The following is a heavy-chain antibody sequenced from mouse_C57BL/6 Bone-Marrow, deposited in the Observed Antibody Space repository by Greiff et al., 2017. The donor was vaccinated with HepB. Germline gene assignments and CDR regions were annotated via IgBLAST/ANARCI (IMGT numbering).Heavy chain of an antibody. D-gene: IGHD1-1*01. CDR3: ARTGTTGGNY. CDR2: INPNNGGT. CDR1: GYTFTDYN. V-gene: IGHV1-22*01. J-gene: IGHJ2*01. Sequence: EVQRVESGPELVKPGASVKMSCKASGYTFTDYNMHWVKQSHGKSLEWIGYINPNNGGTSYNQKFKGKATLTVNKSSSTAYMELRSLTSEDSAVYYCARTGTTGGNYWGQGTTLTVSS.